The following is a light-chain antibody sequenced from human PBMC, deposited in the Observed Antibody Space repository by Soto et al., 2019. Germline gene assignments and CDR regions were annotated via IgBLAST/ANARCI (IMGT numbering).Light chain of an antibody. V-gene: IGKV1-39*01. J-gene: IGKJ1*01. CDR3: QQSYSKPTWR. CDR1: QSIRTY. Sequence: KQMTFSHQSPSASVGASITITWRASQSIRTYLNWYQQKPGEAPTLLVYDSSTLQSGVQSRFSGSGFGAEFTLTVSRLQPEDLATYYCQQSYSKPTWRFGQGTKVDIK. CDR2: DSS.